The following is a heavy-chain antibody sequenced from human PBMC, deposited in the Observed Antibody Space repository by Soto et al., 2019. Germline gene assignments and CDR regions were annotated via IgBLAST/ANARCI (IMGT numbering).Heavy chain of an antibody. V-gene: IGHV3-33*01. CDR1: GFTFSSYG. CDR2: IWYDGSNR. Sequence: GGSLRLSCAASGFTFSSYGMHWVRQAPGKGLEWAAVIWYDGSNRYYADSVKGRFTISRDNSKNTLYLQMNSLRAEDTAVYYCASEYCSGGRCYYYGMDVWGQGTTVTVSS. CDR3: ASEYCSGGRCYYYGMDV. D-gene: IGHD2-15*01. J-gene: IGHJ6*02.